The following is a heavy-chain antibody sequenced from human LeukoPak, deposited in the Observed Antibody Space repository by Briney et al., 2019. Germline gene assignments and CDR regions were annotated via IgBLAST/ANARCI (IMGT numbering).Heavy chain of an antibody. CDR3: ARDRPDIVATTYYFDY. CDR1: GYTVTSYG. D-gene: IGHD5-12*01. Sequence: ASGKVSCKASGYTVTSYGISWVRQAPGQGLEWIGWISTYNGNTNYAQKVQGRVTMTTDTSTSTAYMELRSLGSDDTAVYYCARDRPDIVATTYYFDYWGQGTLVTVSS. V-gene: IGHV1-18*01. CDR2: ISTYNGNT. J-gene: IGHJ4*02.